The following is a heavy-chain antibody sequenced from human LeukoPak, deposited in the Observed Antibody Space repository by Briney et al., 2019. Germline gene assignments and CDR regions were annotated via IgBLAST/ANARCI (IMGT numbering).Heavy chain of an antibody. CDR1: GGSISSSSYY. V-gene: IGHV4-39*07. J-gene: IGHJ4*02. CDR2: IYYSGST. Sequence: RPSETLSLTCTVSGGSISSSSYYWGWIRQPPGKGLEWIGSIYYSGSTYYNPSLKSRVTISVDTSKNQFSLKLSSVTAADTAVYYCARGRGYRCSSTSCYRVGFDYWGQGTLVTVSS. D-gene: IGHD2-2*01. CDR3: ARGRGYRCSSTSCYRVGFDY.